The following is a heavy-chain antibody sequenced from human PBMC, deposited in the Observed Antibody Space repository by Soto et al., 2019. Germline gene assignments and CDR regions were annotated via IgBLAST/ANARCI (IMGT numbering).Heavy chain of an antibody. D-gene: IGHD2-15*01. V-gene: IGHV1-69*13. Sequence: GASVKVSCKASGGTFSSYAISWVRQAPGQGLEWMGGIIPIFGTANYAQKFPGRVTITADESTSTAYMELSSLRSEDTAVYYCARDWGYCSGGSCEKNTANFDYWGQGTLVTVSS. CDR1: GGTFSSYA. J-gene: IGHJ4*02. CDR3: ARDWGYCSGGSCEKNTANFDY. CDR2: IIPIFGTA.